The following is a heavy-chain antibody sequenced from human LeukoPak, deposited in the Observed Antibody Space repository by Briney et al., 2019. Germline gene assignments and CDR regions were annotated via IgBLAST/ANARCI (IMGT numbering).Heavy chain of an antibody. CDR1: GFTFSSYA. CDR2: ICGSGGST. D-gene: IGHD6-13*01. CDR3: ANVIIVAAGYEYFQH. J-gene: IGHJ1*01. V-gene: IGHV3-23*01. Sequence: GGSLRLSCAASGFTFSSYAMSWVRPAPGKGLEWVSAICGSGGSTYYADSVKGRFTISRDNSKNTLYLQMNSLRAEDTAVYYCANVIIVAAGYEYFQHWGQGTLVSVSS.